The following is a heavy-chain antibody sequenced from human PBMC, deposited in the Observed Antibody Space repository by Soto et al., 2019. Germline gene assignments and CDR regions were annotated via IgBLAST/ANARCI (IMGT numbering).Heavy chain of an antibody. CDR3: ARRLYYDSSGFEGGGMDV. CDR2: IYYSGST. Sequence: PSETLSLTCTVSGGSISSSSYYWGWIRQPPGKVLEWIGSIYYSGSTYYNPSLKSRVTISVDTSKNQFSLKLSSVTAADTAVYYCARRLYYDSSGFEGGGMDVWGQGTTVTVSS. D-gene: IGHD3-22*01. CDR1: GGSISSSSYY. V-gene: IGHV4-39*01. J-gene: IGHJ6*02.